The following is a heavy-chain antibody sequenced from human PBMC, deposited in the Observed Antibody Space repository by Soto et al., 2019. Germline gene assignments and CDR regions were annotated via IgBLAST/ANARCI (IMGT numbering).Heavy chain of an antibody. Sequence: ASVKVSCKASGHTFISYYIHWVRQAPGQGLEWMGIINPSGGSTNYAQNFQGRVTMTRDTSTSTVYMELSSLRSEDTAVYYCARGRSSSWTGWFDPWGLGTLVTVS. D-gene: IGHD6-13*01. CDR3: ARGRSSSWTGWFDP. CDR1: GHTFISYY. V-gene: IGHV1-46*03. CDR2: INPSGGST. J-gene: IGHJ5*02.